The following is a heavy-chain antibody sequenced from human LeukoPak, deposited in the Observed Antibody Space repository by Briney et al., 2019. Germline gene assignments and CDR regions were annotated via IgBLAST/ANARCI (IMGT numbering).Heavy chain of an antibody. CDR3: AKDRGDSSGIPADY. CDR1: GFTFSTYA. Sequence: PGGSLRLSCAASGFTFSTYAMNWVRQAPGEGLEWVSAISGSGGSTYYADSVKGRFTISRDNSKNTLYLQMNSLRAEDTAVYYCAKDRGDSSGIPADYWGQGTLVTVSS. CDR2: ISGSGGST. D-gene: IGHD3-22*01. J-gene: IGHJ4*02. V-gene: IGHV3-23*01.